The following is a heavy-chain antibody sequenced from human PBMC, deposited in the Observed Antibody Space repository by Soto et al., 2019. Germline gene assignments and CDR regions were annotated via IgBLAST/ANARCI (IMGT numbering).Heavy chain of an antibody. CDR1: GFTIDQYT. D-gene: IGHD3-16*01. Sequence: EVQLVESGGGLVQPGRSLRLACAASGFTIDQYTMHRVRQAPGKGLEWVSSITWHSGTIGYADSVKGRFTISRDNAKNSLYLQMNSLRGEDTALYYCAKEMITFGDFNYYYMDVWGNGTTVTVSS. V-gene: IGHV3-9*01. J-gene: IGHJ6*03. CDR3: AKEMITFGDFNYYYMDV. CDR2: ITWHSGTI.